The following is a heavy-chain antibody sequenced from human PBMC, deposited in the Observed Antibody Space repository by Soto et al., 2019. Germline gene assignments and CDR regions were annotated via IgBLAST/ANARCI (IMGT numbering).Heavy chain of an antibody. CDR2: ISYDGSNK. Sequence: GGSLRLSCAASGFTFSSYAMHWVRPAPGKGLEWVAVISYDGSNKYYADSVKGRFTISRDNSKNTLYLQMNSLRAEDTAVYYCARDLIGDYVDADYGMDVWGQGTTVTVSS. CDR1: GFTFSSYA. V-gene: IGHV3-30-3*01. D-gene: IGHD4-17*01. J-gene: IGHJ6*02. CDR3: ARDLIGDYVDADYGMDV.